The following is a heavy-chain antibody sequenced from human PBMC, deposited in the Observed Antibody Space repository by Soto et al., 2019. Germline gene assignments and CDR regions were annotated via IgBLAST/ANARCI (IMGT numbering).Heavy chain of an antibody. CDR1: GFTFSSYE. V-gene: IGHV3-48*03. CDR2: ISFSGSTI. Sequence: GSLRLSCAASGFTFSSYEMNWVRQAPGKGLEWVSYISFSGSTIYYADSVKGRFTISRDNAKKSLDLQVNSLRAEDTAVYYCATENPDDAFDIWGQGTMVTVSS. CDR3: ATENPDDAFDI. J-gene: IGHJ3*02.